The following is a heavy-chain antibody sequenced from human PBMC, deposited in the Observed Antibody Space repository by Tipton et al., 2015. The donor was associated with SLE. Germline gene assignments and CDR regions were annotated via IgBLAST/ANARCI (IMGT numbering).Heavy chain of an antibody. CDR1: GGSISSHY. J-gene: IGHJ6*02. V-gene: IGHV4-59*11. CDR2: IYYSGST. D-gene: IGHD6-13*01. CDR3: ARRGQQTGMDV. Sequence: TLSLTCTVSGGSISSHYWSWIRQPPGKGLEWIGYIYYSGSTNYNPSLKSRVTISVDTSKNQFSLKLSSVTAADTAVYYCARRGQQTGMDVWGQGTTVTVSS.